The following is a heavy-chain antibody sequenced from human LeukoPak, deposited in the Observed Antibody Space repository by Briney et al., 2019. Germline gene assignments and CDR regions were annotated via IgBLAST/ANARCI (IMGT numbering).Heavy chain of an antibody. V-gene: IGHV1-18*01. CDR2: ISAYNGNT. J-gene: IGHJ2*01. CDR3: VSDRSDGGYAESNGYPTFDL. D-gene: IGHD5-24*01. CDR1: GYTFSSCD. Sequence: ASVKVSCKASGYTFSSCDISWVRQAPGQGLEWMGWISAYNGNTNYAQKLQGRVTMTTDTSTSTAYLELRSLRSDDTAVYYCVSDRSDGGYAESNGYPTFDLWGRGTLVTVSS.